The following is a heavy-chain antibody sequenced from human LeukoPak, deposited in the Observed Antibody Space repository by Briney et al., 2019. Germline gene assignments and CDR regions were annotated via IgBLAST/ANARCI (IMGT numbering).Heavy chain of an antibody. D-gene: IGHD6-6*01. CDR1: GFTFSDYC. J-gene: IGHJ4*02. V-gene: IGHV3-11*04. CDR3: ARWSRVYSSSFTFDY. Sequence: GGSLRLSCAASGFTFSDYCMSWIRQAPGKGLEWVSYISSSGSTIYYADSVKGRFTISRDNAKNSLYLQMNSLRAEDTAVYYCARWSRVYSSSFTFDYWGQGTLVTVSS. CDR2: ISSSGSTI.